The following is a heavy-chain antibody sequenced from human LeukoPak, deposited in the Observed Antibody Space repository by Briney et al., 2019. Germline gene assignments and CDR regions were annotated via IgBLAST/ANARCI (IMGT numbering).Heavy chain of an antibody. CDR2: ISSSGSGI. J-gene: IGHJ4*02. CDR3: ATEMDTSGY. CDR1: GFTFSDYY. Sequence: GGSVRLSCAASGFTFSDYYMNWIRQAPGKGLEWVAYISSSGSGIYYADSVKGRFTIPRDNANNALSLQMNSLRADDTAGYYCATEMDTSGYWGQGTLVTVSS. V-gene: IGHV3-11*01. D-gene: IGHD5-24*01.